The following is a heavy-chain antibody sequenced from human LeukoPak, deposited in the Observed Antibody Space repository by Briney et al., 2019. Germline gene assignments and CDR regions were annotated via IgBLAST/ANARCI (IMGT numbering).Heavy chain of an antibody. CDR1: GFTFSSYS. CDR3: ARDYYDSSGYYRFDY. Sequence: PGXSLRLSCAASGFTFSSYSMNWVRQAPGKGLEWVSSISSSSSYIYYADSVKGRFTISRDNAKNSLYLQMNSLRAEDTAVYYCARDYYDSSGYYRFDYWGQGTLVTVSS. J-gene: IGHJ4*02. V-gene: IGHV3-21*01. CDR2: ISSSSSYI. D-gene: IGHD3-22*01.